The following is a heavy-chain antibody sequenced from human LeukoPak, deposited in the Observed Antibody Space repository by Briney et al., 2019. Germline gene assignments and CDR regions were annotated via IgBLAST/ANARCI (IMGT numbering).Heavy chain of an antibody. D-gene: IGHD5-24*01. J-gene: IGHJ3*02. V-gene: IGHV3-33*01. CDR2: IWYDGSNK. Sequence: PGRSLRLSCAASGFTFSSYGMHWVRQAPGKGLEWVAVIWYDGSNKYYADSVKGRFTISRDNSKNTLYLQMNSLRAEDTAVYHCARDKRRDGYKSDAFDIWGQGTMVTVSS. CDR3: ARDKRRDGYKSDAFDI. CDR1: GFTFSSYG.